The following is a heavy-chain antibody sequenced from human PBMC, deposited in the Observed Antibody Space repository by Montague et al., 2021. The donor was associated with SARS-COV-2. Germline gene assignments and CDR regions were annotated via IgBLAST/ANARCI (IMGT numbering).Heavy chain of an antibody. CDR3: ARGFRGGYSTFDY. D-gene: IGHD2-21*01. Sequence: SETLSLTCTVSGGSIGGTNYYWDWIRQSPGKGLEWIGNIFQSGGFSYNPSLKGRVTISVDTSKNQFSLKLSSVTAADTAVYYCARGFRGGYSTFDYWGQGTLVTVSS. V-gene: IGHV4-39*01. CDR1: GGSIGGTNYY. CDR2: IFQSGGF. J-gene: IGHJ4*02.